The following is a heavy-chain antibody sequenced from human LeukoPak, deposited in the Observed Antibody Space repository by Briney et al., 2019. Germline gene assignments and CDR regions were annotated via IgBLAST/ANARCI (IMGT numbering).Heavy chain of an antibody. CDR2: ISYDGSNK. D-gene: IGHD3-22*01. V-gene: IGHV3-30-3*01. CDR3: AKDYYDSSGYLFDY. Sequence: GGSLRLSCAASGFTFSSYAMHWVRQAPGKGLEWVAVISYDGSNKYYADSVRGRFTTSRDNAKNTLYLQMNSLRAEDTALYYCAKDYYDSSGYLFDYWGQGTLVIVSS. CDR1: GFTFSSYA. J-gene: IGHJ4*02.